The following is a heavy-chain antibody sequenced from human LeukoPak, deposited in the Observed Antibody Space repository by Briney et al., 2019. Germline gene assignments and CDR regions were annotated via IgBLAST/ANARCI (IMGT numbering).Heavy chain of an antibody. CDR1: GFTFSTFSNA. J-gene: IGHJ3*02. CDR2: MSGSGGST. V-gene: IGHV3-23*01. CDR3: AKDRGVRSDI. Sequence: GGSLRLSCAASGFTFSTFSNAWMSWVRQAPGKGLEWVSAMSGSGGSTYYADSVKGRFTISRDNAKNTLYLQMNSLRAEDTAVYYCAKDRGVRSDIWGQGTMVTVSS. D-gene: IGHD4-17*01.